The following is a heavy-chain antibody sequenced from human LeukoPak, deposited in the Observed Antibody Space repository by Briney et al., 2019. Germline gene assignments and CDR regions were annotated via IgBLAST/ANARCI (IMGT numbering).Heavy chain of an antibody. CDR3: ARDSGYDPIDY. CDR1: GFTFSSYA. Sequence: PGGSLRLSCAASGFTFSSYAMNWVRQAPGKGLEWVAVISYDGSNKYYADSVKGRFTISRDNSKNTLYLQMNSLRAEDTAVYYCARDSGYDPIDYWGQGTLVTVSS. CDR2: ISYDGSNK. J-gene: IGHJ4*02. D-gene: IGHD5-12*01. V-gene: IGHV3-30*04.